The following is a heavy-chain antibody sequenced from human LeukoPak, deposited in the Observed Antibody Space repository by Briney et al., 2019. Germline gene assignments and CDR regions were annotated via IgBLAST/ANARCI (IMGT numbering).Heavy chain of an antibody. CDR2: IYYSGST. CDR3: ARVSLSTVKGSFDY. CDR1: GGSISSGGYY. J-gene: IGHJ4*02. D-gene: IGHD4-17*01. V-gene: IGHV4-31*03. Sequence: KSSGTLSLTCTVSGGSISSGGYYWSWIRQHPGKGLEWIGYIYYSGSTYYNPSLKSRVTISVDTSKNQFSLKLSSVTAADTAVYYCARVSLSTVKGSFDYWGQGTLVTVSS.